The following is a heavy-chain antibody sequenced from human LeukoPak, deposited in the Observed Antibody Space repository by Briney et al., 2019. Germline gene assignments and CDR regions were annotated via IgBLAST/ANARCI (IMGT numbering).Heavy chain of an antibody. CDR1: GGTFSSYA. CDR2: IIPIFGTA. V-gene: IGHV1-69*06. CDR3: ARDVGIAAAAYFDY. J-gene: IGHJ4*02. D-gene: IGHD6-13*01. Sequence: SVKVSCKASGGTFSSYAISWVRQAPGQGLEWMGGIIPIFGTANYAQKFQGRVTITADKSTSTAYMELSSLRSEDTAVYYCARDVGIAAAAYFDYWGQGTLVTVSS.